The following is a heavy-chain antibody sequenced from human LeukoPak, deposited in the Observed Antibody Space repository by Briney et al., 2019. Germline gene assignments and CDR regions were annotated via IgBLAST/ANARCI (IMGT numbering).Heavy chain of an antibody. CDR1: GFNFDHYW. J-gene: IGHJ5*02. CDR3: ARDPGSGWWGGFDL. CDR2: IKQDGSEK. D-gene: IGHD6-19*01. Sequence: GGSLRLSCAASGFNFDHYWMTWVRQAPGKGLEWVGNIKQDGSEKVYMASMKGRFTISRDNFRESVYLQMSRLRPEDTAVYCARDPGSGWWGGFDLWGQGTLVTVSS. V-gene: IGHV3-7*01.